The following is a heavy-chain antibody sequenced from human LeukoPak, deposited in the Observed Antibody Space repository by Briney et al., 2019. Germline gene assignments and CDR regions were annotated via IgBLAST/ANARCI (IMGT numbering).Heavy chain of an antibody. V-gene: IGHV1-18*01. D-gene: IGHD6-19*01. Sequence: ASVKVSCKASGNTFMSYGISWVRQAPGQGLEWMGWISTYNGKTNYAQKLQGRVTMTTDTSTSTAYMELRSLRSDDTAVYYCARDSVYSSGPEGNWFDPWGQGTLVTVSS. CDR2: ISTYNGKT. J-gene: IGHJ5*02. CDR3: ARDSVYSSGPEGNWFDP. CDR1: GNTFMSYG.